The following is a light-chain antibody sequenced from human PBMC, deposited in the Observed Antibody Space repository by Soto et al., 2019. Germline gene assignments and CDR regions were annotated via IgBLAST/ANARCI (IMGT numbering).Light chain of an antibody. J-gene: IGKJ2*01. V-gene: IGKV4-1*01. Sequence: DIVLTQSPDSLAVSLGERASINCKSSQSVLYSSNNKNYLAWYQQKPGQPPKLLIYWASTRESGVPDRFSGSESETDFPLTISSLQAEDVAVYYCQQYIGTPYTFGQGTKLEIK. CDR3: QQYIGTPYT. CDR1: QSVLYSSNNKNY. CDR2: WAS.